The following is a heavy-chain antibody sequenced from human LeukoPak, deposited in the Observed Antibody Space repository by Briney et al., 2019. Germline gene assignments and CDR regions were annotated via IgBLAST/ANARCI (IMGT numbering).Heavy chain of an antibody. Sequence: GGSLRLSCAASGFTFSSYAMSWVRQAPGKGLEWVSAISGSGGSTYYADSVKGRFTISRGNSKNTLYLQMNSLRAEDTAVYYCAKCSIAAAGTRTRVLWWYFDLWGRGTLVTVSS. D-gene: IGHD6-13*01. CDR3: AKCSIAAAGTRTRVLWWYFDL. J-gene: IGHJ2*01. CDR2: ISGSGGST. CDR1: GFTFSSYA. V-gene: IGHV3-23*01.